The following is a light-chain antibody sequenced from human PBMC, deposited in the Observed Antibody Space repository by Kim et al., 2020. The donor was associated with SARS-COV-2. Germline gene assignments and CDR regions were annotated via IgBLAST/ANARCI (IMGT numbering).Light chain of an antibody. CDR2: KDS. V-gene: IGLV3-25*03. CDR3: QSADSSINYPVI. CDR1: ALSKEY. Sequence: SYELTQPPSVSVSPGQTARITCSGDALSKEYTHWYQQKPRQAPVLVIYKDSERPSGIPERFSGSSSGTIVTLTISGVQPEDEADYYCQSADSSINYPVIFGGGTQLTVL. J-gene: IGLJ2*01.